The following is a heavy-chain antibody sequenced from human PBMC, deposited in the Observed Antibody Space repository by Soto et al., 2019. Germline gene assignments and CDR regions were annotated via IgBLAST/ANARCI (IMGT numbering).Heavy chain of an antibody. CDR2: IYWNDDK. V-gene: IGHV2-5*01. J-gene: IGHJ4*02. Sequence: SGPTLVKPTQTLTLTCTFSGFSLSTSGVGVGWIRQPPGKALEWLALIYWNDDKRYSPSLKSRLTITKDTSKNQVVLTMTNMDPVDTATYYCAHRGLVSSSWYSDYFDYWGQGTLVTVSS. CDR1: GFSLSTSGVG. D-gene: IGHD6-13*01. CDR3: AHRGLVSSSWYSDYFDY.